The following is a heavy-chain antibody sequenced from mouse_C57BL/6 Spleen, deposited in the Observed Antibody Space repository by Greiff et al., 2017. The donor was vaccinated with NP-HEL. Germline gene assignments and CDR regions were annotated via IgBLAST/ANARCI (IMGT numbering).Heavy chain of an antibody. D-gene: IGHD2-3*01. V-gene: IGHV1-64*01. CDR2: IHPNSGST. CDR3: ARRDGYYAEYYAMDY. Sequence: QVQLQQPGAELVKPGASVKLSCKASGYTFTSYWMHWVKQRPGQGLEWIGMIHPNSGSTNYNEKFKSKATLTVDKSSSTAYMQLSSLTSEDSAVYYCARRDGYYAEYYAMDYWGQGTSVTVSS. CDR1: GYTFTSYW. J-gene: IGHJ4*01.